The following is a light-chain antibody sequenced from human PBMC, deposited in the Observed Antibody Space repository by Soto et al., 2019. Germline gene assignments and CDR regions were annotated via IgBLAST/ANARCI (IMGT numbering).Light chain of an antibody. CDR2: EVN. CDR1: SSDVGGYNY. CDR3: GSYTGGNTYV. Sequence: QAVLTEPRSASGSPGQSVTISCTGTSSDVGGYNYVSWYQQHPGKAPKLMIFEVNKRPSGVPDRFSGSKSGNTASLTVSGLQAEDEADYYCGSYTGGNTYVFGAGTKVTVL. V-gene: IGLV2-8*01. J-gene: IGLJ1*01.